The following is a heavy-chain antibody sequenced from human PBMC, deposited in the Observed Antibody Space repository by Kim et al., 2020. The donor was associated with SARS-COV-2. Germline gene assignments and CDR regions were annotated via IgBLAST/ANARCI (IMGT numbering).Heavy chain of an antibody. Sequence: KGRFTISRDNAKNSLYLQMNSLRAEDTAVYYCARSSVWLAPPDYYYGMDVWGQGTTVTVSS. J-gene: IGHJ6*02. V-gene: IGHV3-48*03. CDR3: ARSSVWLAPPDYYYGMDV. D-gene: IGHD6-19*01.